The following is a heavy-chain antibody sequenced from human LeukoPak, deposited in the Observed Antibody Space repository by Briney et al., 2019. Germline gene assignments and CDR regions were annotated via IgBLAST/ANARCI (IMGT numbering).Heavy chain of an antibody. CDR3: AREGVDTAMVSAFDI. D-gene: IGHD5-18*01. CDR1: GGTFSSYA. J-gene: IGHJ3*02. Sequence: SVKVSCKASGGTFSSYAISWVRQAPGQGLEWMGGIIPIFGTANYAQKFQGRVTMTRDMSTSTVYMELSSLRSEDTAVYYCAREGVDTAMVSAFDIWGQGTMVTVSS. V-gene: IGHV1-69*05. CDR2: IIPIFGTA.